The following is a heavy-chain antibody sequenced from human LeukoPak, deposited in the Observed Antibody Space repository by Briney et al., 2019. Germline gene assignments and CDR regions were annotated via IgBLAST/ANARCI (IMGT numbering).Heavy chain of an antibody. V-gene: IGHV1-2*02. CDR3: ARVPQQWLVHSESCYFDY. CDR1: GYTFTGYY. J-gene: IGHJ4*02. D-gene: IGHD6-19*01. CDR2: INPNSGGT. Sequence: ASVKVSCKASGYTFTGYYMHWVRQAPGQGLGWMGWINPNSGGTNYAQKFQGRVTMTRDTSISTAYMELSRLRSDDTAVYYCARVPQQWLVHSESCYFDYWGQGTLVTVSS.